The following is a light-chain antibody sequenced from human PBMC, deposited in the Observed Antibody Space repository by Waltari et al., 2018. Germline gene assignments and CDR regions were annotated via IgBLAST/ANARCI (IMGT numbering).Light chain of an antibody. J-gene: IGLJ3*02. CDR1: SGDLGTYKF. V-gene: IGLV2-14*01. CDR3: SSYTTASSWV. Sequence: QSALTQPASVSGYPGQSITISCPGTSGDLGTYKFLPWYQPEPGRAPKLLVYDVSKRPSGVSNRFSGSKSGNTASLTISGLQAEDEADYYCSSYTTASSWVFGGGTKLTVL. CDR2: DVS.